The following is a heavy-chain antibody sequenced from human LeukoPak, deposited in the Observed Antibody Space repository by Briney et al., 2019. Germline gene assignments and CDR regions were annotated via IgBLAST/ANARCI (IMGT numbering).Heavy chain of an antibody. J-gene: IGHJ3*02. CDR1: GFTLRCCS. CDR3: ARALYPASNDAFDI. Sequence: GGSLRLSCAPSGFTLRCCSMEWVREAPGKGMEWVSYISSSSSTIYYADSVKGRFTISRDNAKNSLYLQMNSLRAEDTAVYYCARALYPASNDAFDIGAKGQWSPSLQ. CDR2: ISSSSSTI. D-gene: IGHD3-16*01. V-gene: IGHV3-48*01.